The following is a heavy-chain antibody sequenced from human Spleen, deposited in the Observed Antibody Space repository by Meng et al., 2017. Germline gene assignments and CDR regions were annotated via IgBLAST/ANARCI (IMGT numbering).Heavy chain of an antibody. CDR3: AKGSAYYHTSGYYYNDAFDI. J-gene: IGHJ3*02. CDR1: GFTFSTYA. Sequence: GESLKISCAASGFTFSTYAMSWVRQAPGRGLEWVSSISGSGGSTYYADSVKGRFTVSRDNSKNTLFLQMNNLRAEDTAVYYCAKGSAYYHTSGYYYNDAFDIWGQGTMVTVSS. V-gene: IGHV3-23*01. D-gene: IGHD3-22*01. CDR2: ISGSGGST.